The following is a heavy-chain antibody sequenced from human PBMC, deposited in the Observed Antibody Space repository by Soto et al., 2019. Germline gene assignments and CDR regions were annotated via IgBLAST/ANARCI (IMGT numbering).Heavy chain of an antibody. Sequence: TSETLSLTCTVSTDSSSFTNSYWGWIRQPPGKGLQWIGSSSYTGGTFYNPSLKGRVVISFDTSKKQSSLQVTSVTAADTAVHFCARHRIEVVCRGFDFWGQGSPVTVSS. V-gene: IGHV4-39*01. CDR2: SSYTGGT. CDR3: ARHRIEVVCRGFDF. CDR1: TDSSSFTNSY. D-gene: IGHD3-10*01. J-gene: IGHJ4*02.